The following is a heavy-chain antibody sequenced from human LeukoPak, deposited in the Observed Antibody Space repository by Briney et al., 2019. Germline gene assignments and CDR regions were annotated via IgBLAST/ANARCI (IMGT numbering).Heavy chain of an antibody. CDR2: IYHSGTT. Sequence: SETLSLTCAVSGYSISSGYFWGWIRQPPGKGLGWIGGIYHSGTTYYSPSLESRVTISVDTSKNQFSLKVYSVSAADTAVYYCARPPDNGDYGGAFDCWGQGTLVTVSS. V-gene: IGHV4-38-2*01. D-gene: IGHD4-17*01. J-gene: IGHJ4*02. CDR3: ARPPDNGDYGGAFDC. CDR1: GYSISSGYF.